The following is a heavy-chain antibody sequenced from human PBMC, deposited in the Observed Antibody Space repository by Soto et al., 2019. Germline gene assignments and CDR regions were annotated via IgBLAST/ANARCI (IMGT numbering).Heavy chain of an antibody. CDR2: IYPSDSDT. D-gene: IGHD3-3*01. J-gene: IGHJ4*02. V-gene: IGHV5-51*01. CDR3: ARGGVSTRTFDY. Sequence: GESLKISCKGSGYNFAGYWIAWVRQMPGKGLELMGIIYPSDSDTRYRPSFQGQVTISADKSISSAYLQWSSLRASDNAMYYCARGGVSTRTFDYWGQGTPVTVPQ. CDR1: GYNFAGYW.